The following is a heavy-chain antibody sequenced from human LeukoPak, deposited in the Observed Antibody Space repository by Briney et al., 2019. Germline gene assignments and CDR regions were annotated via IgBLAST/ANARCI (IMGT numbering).Heavy chain of an antibody. Sequence: ASVKVSCKASGYTFTGYYMHWVRQAPGQGLEWMGWINPNSGGTNYAQKFQGRVTMTRDTSISTAYMELSRLRSDDTAVYYCARGEDLAGGYYYYYMDVWGKGTTVTVSS. CDR1: GYTFTGYY. V-gene: IGHV1-2*02. CDR3: ARGEDLAGGYYYYYMDV. J-gene: IGHJ6*03. CDR2: INPNSGGT. D-gene: IGHD1-26*01.